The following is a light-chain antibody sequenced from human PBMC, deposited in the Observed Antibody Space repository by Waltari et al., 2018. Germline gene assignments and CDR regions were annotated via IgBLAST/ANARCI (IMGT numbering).Light chain of an antibody. Sequence: SYVVTPPPSGSVAPGQTATLTCEGDNIERKSVHWYPQKAGQAPVLVVYDDSDRPPGIPARLSGSNSGNTATLTIRRVEAGDEADYYCQLWDSRSNHLVFGGGTKLTVL. CDR3: QLWDSRSNHLV. CDR2: DDS. CDR1: NIERKS. J-gene: IGLJ3*02. V-gene: IGLV3-21*02.